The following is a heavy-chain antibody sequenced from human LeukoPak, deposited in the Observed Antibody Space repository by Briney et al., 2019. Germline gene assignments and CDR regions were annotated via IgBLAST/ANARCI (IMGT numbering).Heavy chain of an antibody. Sequence: SETLSLTCIVSGGPISSFYWSWIRQPAGKGLEWIGRIYNHAKINYNPSLKSRLTLSIDTSKNQFSMKLTSVTAADTAVYYCAREVSSHYFHYYMEVWGKGATVTVSS. CDR3: AREVSSHYFHYYMEV. J-gene: IGHJ6*03. V-gene: IGHV4-4*07. CDR2: IYNHAKI. D-gene: IGHD6-6*01. CDR1: GGPISSFY.